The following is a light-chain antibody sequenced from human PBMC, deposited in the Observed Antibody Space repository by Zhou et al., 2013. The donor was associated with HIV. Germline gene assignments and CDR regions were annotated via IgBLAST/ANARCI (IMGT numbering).Light chain of an antibody. CDR3: QQSYSTPT. CDR2: AAS. J-gene: IGKJ4*01. V-gene: IGKV1-39*01. Sequence: DIQMTQSPSSLSASVGDRVTITCRASQSISSYLNWYQQKPGKAPKLLIYAASSLQSGVPSRFSGSGSGTDFTLTISSLQPEDFATYYCQQSYSTPTFGGGPR. CDR1: QSISSY.